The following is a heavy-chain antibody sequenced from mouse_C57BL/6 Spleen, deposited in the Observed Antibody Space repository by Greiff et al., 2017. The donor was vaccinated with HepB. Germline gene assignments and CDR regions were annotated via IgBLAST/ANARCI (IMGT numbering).Heavy chain of an antibody. CDR3: ARGGAYYGSSYDWFAY. CDR1: GYTFTGYW. CDR2: ILPGSGST. V-gene: IGHV1-9*01. D-gene: IGHD1-1*01. J-gene: IGHJ3*01. Sequence: VQRVESGAELMKPGASVKLSCKATGYTFTGYWIEWVKQRPGHGLEWIGEILPGSGSTNYNEKFKGKATFTADTSSNTAYMQLSSLTTEDSAIYYCARGGAYYGSSYDWFAYWGQGTLVTVSA.